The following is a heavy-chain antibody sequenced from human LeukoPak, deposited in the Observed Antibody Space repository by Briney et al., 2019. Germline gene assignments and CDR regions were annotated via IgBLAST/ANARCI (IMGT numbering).Heavy chain of an antibody. CDR3: AKGYSYGYDEDDAFGI. J-gene: IGHJ3*02. V-gene: IGHV3-30*18. Sequence: GGSLRLSCAASGFTFSSYGMHWVRQAPGKGLEWVAVISYDGSNKYYADSVKGRFTISRDNSKNTLYLQMNSLRAEDTAVYYCAKGYSYGYDEDDAFGIWGQGTMVTVSS. CDR2: ISYDGSNK. D-gene: IGHD5-18*01. CDR1: GFTFSSYG.